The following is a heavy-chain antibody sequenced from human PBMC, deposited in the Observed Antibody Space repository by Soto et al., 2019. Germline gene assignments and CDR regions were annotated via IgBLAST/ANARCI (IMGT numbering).Heavy chain of an antibody. CDR3: AKVRSRNGYYGHFDY. CDR2: ISFGGSSK. D-gene: IGHD1-26*01. CDR1: GFTLSSYG. J-gene: IGHJ4*01. Sequence: PGGSVRLPCAASGFTLSSYGMHWASQAQGIAPEWVPVISFGGSSKYHADSVKARFTISRDNSKNTLYLQMKSLSAEDTAVYNHAKVRSRNGYYGHFDYRRLGTL. V-gene: IGHV3-30*18.